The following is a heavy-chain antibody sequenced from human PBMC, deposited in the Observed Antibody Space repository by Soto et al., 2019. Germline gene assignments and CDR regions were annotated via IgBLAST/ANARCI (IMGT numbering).Heavy chain of an antibody. J-gene: IGHJ4*02. CDR1: VGTFNTYA. CDR3: AREVQVHTPAFVY. CDR2: ISPMFGAA. Sequence: QVQLVQSGAEMKKPGSSVKVSCQSSVGTFNTYAMNWVRQAPGQGPEWMGDISPMFGAANYAPKFQGRVTITADEATGTSYMQLSSLTSEDTVLYVCAREVQVHTPAFVYWGQGTLVTVSS. V-gene: IGHV1-69*19. D-gene: IGHD3-10*01.